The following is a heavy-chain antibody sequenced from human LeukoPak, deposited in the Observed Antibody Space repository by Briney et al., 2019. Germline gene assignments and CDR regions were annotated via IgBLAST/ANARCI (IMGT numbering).Heavy chain of an antibody. CDR1: GFTFSSYS. J-gene: IGHJ4*02. Sequence: GGSLRLSCAASGFTFSSYSMNWVRHAPGKGLEWVSSISSSSSYIYYADSVKGRFTISRDNAKNSLYLQMNSLRAEDTAVYYCARDLGYYDSSGYDYWGQGTLVTVSS. D-gene: IGHD3-22*01. CDR3: ARDLGYYDSSGYDY. CDR2: ISSSSSYI. V-gene: IGHV3-21*01.